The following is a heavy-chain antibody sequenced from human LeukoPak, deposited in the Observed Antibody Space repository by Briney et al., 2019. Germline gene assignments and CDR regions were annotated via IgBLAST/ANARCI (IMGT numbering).Heavy chain of an antibody. CDR2: ISGSGGST. CDR3: AKGVLRYFDWLAFFDY. J-gene: IGHJ4*02. D-gene: IGHD3-9*01. CDR1: GFTFSSYA. V-gene: IGHV3-23*01. Sequence: PGGSLRLSCAAPGFTFSSYAMSWVRQAPGKGLEWVSAISGSGGSTYYADSVKGRFTISRDNSKNTLYLQMNSLRAEDTAVYYCAKGVLRYFDWLAFFDYWGQGTLVTVSS.